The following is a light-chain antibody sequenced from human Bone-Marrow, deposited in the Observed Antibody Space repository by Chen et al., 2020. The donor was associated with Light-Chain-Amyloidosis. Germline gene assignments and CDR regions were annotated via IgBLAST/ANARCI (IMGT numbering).Light chain of an antibody. CDR1: SSNIGGNP. V-gene: IGLV1-44*01. J-gene: IGLJ2*01. CDR2: SNN. Sequence: QSVLTQPPSASGTPGQRVTISCSGSSSNIGGNPVNLYHQLPGTATKLLVYSNNQRPSGVPDRFSGAKSGTSASLAISGLQSEDEADYYCAAYDDSLNGVVFGGGTKLTVL. CDR3: AAYDDSLNGVV.